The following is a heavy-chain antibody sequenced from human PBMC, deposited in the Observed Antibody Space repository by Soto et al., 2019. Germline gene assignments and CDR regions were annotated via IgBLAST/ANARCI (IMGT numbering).Heavy chain of an antibody. CDR3: ARGHHAFDY. J-gene: IGHJ4*02. V-gene: IGHV3-72*01. CDR1: GFTFSDYY. Sequence: EVQLVESGGGLVQPGGSLRLSCAASGFTFSDYYMDWVHQAPGKGLEWVGRVRNKANSHRTEYAASVRGRFTISRDDSKNSMSLQMNSLKSEDTAVYYCARGHHAFDYWGQGTLVTVSS. CDR2: VRNKANSHRT.